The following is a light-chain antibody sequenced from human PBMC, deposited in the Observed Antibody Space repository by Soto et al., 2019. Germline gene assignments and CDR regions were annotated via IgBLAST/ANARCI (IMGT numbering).Light chain of an antibody. CDR3: QQYNSYPWT. CDR2: DAS. J-gene: IGKJ1*01. V-gene: IGKV1-5*01. Sequence: DIQMTQSPSTLSASVGDRLTITCRASQSISSWLAWYQQKPGKAPKLLIFDASSLESGVPSRFSGSGSGTDFTLTISRLQPDDFATYYCQQYNSYPWTFGQGTKVDNK. CDR1: QSISSW.